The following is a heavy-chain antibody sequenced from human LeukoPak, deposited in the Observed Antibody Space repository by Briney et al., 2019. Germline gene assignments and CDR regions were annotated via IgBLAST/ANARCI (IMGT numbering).Heavy chain of an antibody. CDR1: GFTFSGYG. CDR2: ISYDGSNK. J-gene: IGHJ4*02. D-gene: IGHD3-22*01. Sequence: GGSLRLSCAASGFTFSGYGMHWVRQAPGKGLEWVAVISYDGSNKYYADSVKGRFTISRDNSKNTLYLQMNSLRAEDTAVYYCAKDARGYDSSGYLDYWGQGTLVTVSS. CDR3: AKDARGYDSSGYLDY. V-gene: IGHV3-30*18.